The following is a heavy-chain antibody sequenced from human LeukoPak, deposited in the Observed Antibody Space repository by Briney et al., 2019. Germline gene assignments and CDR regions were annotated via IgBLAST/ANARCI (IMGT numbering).Heavy chain of an antibody. CDR2: MYTGGGR. V-gene: IGHV3-66*01. CDR1: GFSVSNYY. CDR3: TRGQSYCGADCYSD. J-gene: IGHJ4*02. D-gene: IGHD2-21*02. Sequence: XGSLRLSCAASGFSVSNYYMSWVRQPPGKGLEWVSVMYTGGGRYYGDSVKGRFTISRDNSKNTVFLQMNSLRVEDTALYYCTRGQSYCGADCYSDWGQGTLVTVSS.